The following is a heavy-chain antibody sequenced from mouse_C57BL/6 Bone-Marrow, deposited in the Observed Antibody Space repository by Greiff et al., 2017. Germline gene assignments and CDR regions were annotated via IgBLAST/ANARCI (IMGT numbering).Heavy chain of an antibody. CDR2: IWTGGGT. D-gene: IGHD1-1*01. J-gene: IGHJ2*01. Sequence: VQRVESGPGLVAPSQSLSITCTVSGFSLTNYAISWVRQPPGKGLEWLGVIWTGGGTNFNSALNSRLGTSTDNSKSHVLLKMNGLQTDETARYYCARNLPYYYGSISYFDYWGQGTTLTVSS. CDR3: ARNLPYYYGSISYFDY. CDR1: GFSLTNYA. V-gene: IGHV2-9-1*01.